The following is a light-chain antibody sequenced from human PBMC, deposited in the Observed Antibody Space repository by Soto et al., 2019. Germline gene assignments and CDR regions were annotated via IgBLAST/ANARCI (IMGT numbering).Light chain of an antibody. V-gene: IGKV3-11*01. Sequence: EIVLTQSQATLSLSPGERATLSCRASQRVSSYLAWYQKKPGQAPRLLIYDASNRATGIPARFSGSGSGTDFPLTISSLEPEDFAVYYCQQRSNWPPITFGQGTRLQIK. J-gene: IGKJ5*01. CDR3: QQRSNWPPIT. CDR1: QRVSSY. CDR2: DAS.